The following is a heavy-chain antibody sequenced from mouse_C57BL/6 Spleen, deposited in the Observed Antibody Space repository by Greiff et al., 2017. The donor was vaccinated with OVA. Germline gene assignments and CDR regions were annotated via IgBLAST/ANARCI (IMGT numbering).Heavy chain of an antibody. D-gene: IGHD2-3*01. J-gene: IGHJ1*03. CDR2: IYPGDGDT. V-gene: IGHV1-82*01. CDR3: AREGWSDV. CDR1: GYAFSSSW. Sequence: QVQLQQSGPELVKPGASVKISCKASGYAFSSSWMNWVKQRPGKGLEWLGRIYPGDGDTNYNGKFKGKATLTADKSSSTAYMQLSSLTSEDSAVYFCAREGWSDVWGTGTTVTVSS.